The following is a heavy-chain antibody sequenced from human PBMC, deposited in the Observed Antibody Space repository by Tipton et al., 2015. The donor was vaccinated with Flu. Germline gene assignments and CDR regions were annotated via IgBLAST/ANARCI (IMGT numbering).Heavy chain of an antibody. CDR1: GFTLTDYW. D-gene: IGHD3-10*01. Sequence: SLRLSCAASGFTLTDYWMSWVRQAPGKGLEWVANIKQDGSEKYYVDSVKGRFTISRDNSKNTLYLQMGSLRAEDTAVYYCTRGGFFYFGPNGALDAFDVWGQGTVVTVSS. CDR3: TRGGFFYFGPNGALDAFDV. V-gene: IGHV3-7*04. CDR2: IKQDGSEK. J-gene: IGHJ3*01.